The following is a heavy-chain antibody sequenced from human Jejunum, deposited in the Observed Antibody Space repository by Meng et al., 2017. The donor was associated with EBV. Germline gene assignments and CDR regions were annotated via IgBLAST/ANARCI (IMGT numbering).Heavy chain of an antibody. D-gene: IGHD1/OR15-1a*01. J-gene: IGHJ5*02. CDR3: AIVRVGGTTLGWFNP. CDR2: INTGNGDT. Sequence: QFYLVRHVADVKRHGDSVKVSYKASGYIVTSYARHWLRQAPGQRPEWMGWINTGNGDTKYSHKFQGRVTITRDISASTVYMDLSSLRSGDSCVNYCAIVRVGGTTLGWFNPWGQGTLVTVSS. V-gene: IGHV1-3*04. CDR1: GYIVTSYA.